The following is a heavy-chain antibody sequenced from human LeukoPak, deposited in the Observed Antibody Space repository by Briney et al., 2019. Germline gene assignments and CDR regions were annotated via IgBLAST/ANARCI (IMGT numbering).Heavy chain of an antibody. CDR3: ARWDFRGSMGFDY. Sequence: GGSLRLSCAASGFTFSSYEMNWVRQAPGKGLEWVSYISSSGSTIYYADSVKGRFTISRDNAKNSLYLQMNSLRAEDTAVYYCARWDFRGSMGFDYWGQGTLVTVSS. CDR1: GFTFSSYE. J-gene: IGHJ4*02. V-gene: IGHV3-48*03. D-gene: IGHD3-3*01. CDR2: ISSSGSTI.